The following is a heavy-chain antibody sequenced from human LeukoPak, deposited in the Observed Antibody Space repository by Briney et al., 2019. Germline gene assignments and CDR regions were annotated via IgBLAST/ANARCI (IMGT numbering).Heavy chain of an antibody. J-gene: IGHJ4*02. CDR3: ARRAGDYSHPYDY. V-gene: IGHV3-53*01. Sequence: GGSLRLSCAASGLTVSSNCMSWVRQAPGKGLERVSFIYSGGNTYYADSVKGRLTISRENSKNTVHLQMNSLRAEDTAMYYCARRAGDYSHPYDYWGQGTLVTVCS. D-gene: IGHD3-22*01. CDR1: GLTVSSNC. CDR2: IYSGGNT.